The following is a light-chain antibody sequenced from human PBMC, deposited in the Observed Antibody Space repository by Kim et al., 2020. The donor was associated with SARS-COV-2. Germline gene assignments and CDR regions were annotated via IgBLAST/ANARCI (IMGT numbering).Light chain of an antibody. CDR1: QSISSY. CDR2: AAS. CDR3: QQSYSTPRT. Sequence: DIQMTQSPSSLSASVGDRVTITCRASQSISSYLNWYQQKPRKAPKLLIYAASSLQSGVPSRFSGSGSGTYFTLTISSLQPEDFATYYCQQSYSTPRTFGGGTKVDIK. V-gene: IGKV1-39*01. J-gene: IGKJ4*01.